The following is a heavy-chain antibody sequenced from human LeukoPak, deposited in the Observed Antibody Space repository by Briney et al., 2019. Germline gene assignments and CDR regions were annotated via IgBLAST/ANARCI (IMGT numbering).Heavy chain of an antibody. J-gene: IGHJ4*02. D-gene: IGHD5-18*01. CDR1: GGSISSSSYY. CDR2: IYYSGST. V-gene: IGHV4-39*01. CDR3: ASLPPLGYSRVFDY. Sequence: SETLSLTCTVSGGSISSSSYYWGWIRQPPGKGLEWIGSIYYSGSTYYNPSLKSRVTISVDTSKNQFSLKLSSVTAADTAVYYCASLPPLGYSRVFDYWGQGTLVTVSS.